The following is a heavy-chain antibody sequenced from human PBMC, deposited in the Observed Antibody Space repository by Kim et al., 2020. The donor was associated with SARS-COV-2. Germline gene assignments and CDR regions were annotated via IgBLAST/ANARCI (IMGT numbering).Heavy chain of an antibody. Sequence: SETLSLTCAVYGGSFSGYYWSWIRQPPGKGLEWIGEINHSGSTNYNPSLKSRGTISVDTSKNQFSLKLSSVTAADTAVYYCARERMVRGVIIYYYGMDVWGQGTTVTVSS. CDR3: ARERMVRGVIIYYYGMDV. J-gene: IGHJ6*02. CDR2: INHSGST. CDR1: GGSFSGYY. V-gene: IGHV4-34*01. D-gene: IGHD3-10*01.